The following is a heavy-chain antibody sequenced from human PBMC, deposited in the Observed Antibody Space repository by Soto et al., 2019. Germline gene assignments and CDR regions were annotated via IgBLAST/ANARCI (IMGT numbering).Heavy chain of an antibody. CDR2: IDPSGTT. J-gene: IGHJ6*02. CDR1: GASIRTYF. V-gene: IGHV4-4*07. Sequence: QVQLQESGPGLVKPSETLSLTCTVSGASIRTYFWTWIRQSAGEGLEWLGRIDPSGTTTSNPSLKRRLTMSPDTSTHQVSLTLASVTGADTSVYFCASLGLNYYSGMDVGGQGTTVIVSS. CDR3: ASLGLNYYSGMDV.